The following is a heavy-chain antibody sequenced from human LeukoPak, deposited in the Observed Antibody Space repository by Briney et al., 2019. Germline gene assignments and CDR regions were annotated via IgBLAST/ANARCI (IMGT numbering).Heavy chain of an antibody. CDR2: IYYSGRT. CDR3: ARASITLVRGVIITEAFDI. J-gene: IGHJ3*02. V-gene: IGHV4-59*08. D-gene: IGHD3-10*01. Sequence: SETLSLTCTVSGGPISSYYWSWIRQPPGKGLEWIGYIYYSGRTNYSPSLKSRITTSVDTSTNQFSLEMSSVTAADTAVYYCARASITLVRGVIITEAFDIWGQGTMVTVSS. CDR1: GGPISSYY.